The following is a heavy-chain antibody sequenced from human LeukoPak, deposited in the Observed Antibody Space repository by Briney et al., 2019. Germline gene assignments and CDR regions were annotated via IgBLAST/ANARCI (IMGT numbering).Heavy chain of an antibody. CDR1: GYTFISYG. D-gene: IGHD4-11*01. Sequence: ASVKVSCKPSGYTFISYGISWVRQAPGQGLEWMGWISAYNGNRKYGQKFQGRVTMTTDTSASTAYMELRSLRSDDTAVYYCATAGGTYTNYKFDYWGQGTLVTVSS. V-gene: IGHV1-18*01. CDR2: ISAYNGNR. CDR3: ATAGGTYTNYKFDY. J-gene: IGHJ4*02.